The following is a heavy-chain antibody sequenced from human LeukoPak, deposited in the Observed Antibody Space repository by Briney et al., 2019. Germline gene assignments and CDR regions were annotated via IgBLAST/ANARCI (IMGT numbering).Heavy chain of an antibody. Sequence: GGSLRLSCAASKFTFSSYAMSWVRQAPGKGLEWVSTISGSGGSTYYADSVKGRFTISRDNSKNTLYLQMNSLRAEDTAVYYCAKDRVVAATYYFDYWGQGTLVTVSS. CDR3: AKDRVVAATYYFDY. CDR1: KFTFSSYA. CDR2: ISGSGGST. V-gene: IGHV3-23*01. D-gene: IGHD2-15*01. J-gene: IGHJ4*02.